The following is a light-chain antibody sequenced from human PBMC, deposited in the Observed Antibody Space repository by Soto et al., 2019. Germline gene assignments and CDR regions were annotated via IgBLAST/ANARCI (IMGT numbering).Light chain of an antibody. V-gene: IGKV1-5*01. Sequence: DIQMPQSPSTLSASVGGRVTIACRASHSISSWLAWYQQKPGKAPNLLIYAASTLESGVPSRFSGSGSGTEFTLTISSLQPDDFATYYCQQYNSYWTFGQGTKVDI. CDR1: HSISSW. CDR3: QQYNSYWT. J-gene: IGKJ1*01. CDR2: AAS.